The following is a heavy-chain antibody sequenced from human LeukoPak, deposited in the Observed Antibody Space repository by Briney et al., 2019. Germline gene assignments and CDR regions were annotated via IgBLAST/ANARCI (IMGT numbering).Heavy chain of an antibody. J-gene: IGHJ4*02. Sequence: SETLSLTCAVSGYSISSGYYWGWIRQPPGKGLEWIGSIYHSGGTYYNPSLESRVTISVDTSKNQFPLKLNSVTAADTAVYYCARHDYGDYYFDYWGQGTLVTVSS. D-gene: IGHD4-17*01. CDR1: GYSISSGYY. CDR3: ARHDYGDYYFDY. CDR2: IYHSGGT. V-gene: IGHV4-38-2*01.